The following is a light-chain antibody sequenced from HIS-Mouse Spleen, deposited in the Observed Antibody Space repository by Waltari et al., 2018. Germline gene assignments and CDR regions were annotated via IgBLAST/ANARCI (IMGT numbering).Light chain of an antibody. CDR3: QSADSSGTYSVV. Sequence: SYELTQPPSVSVSPGQTARITCSGDALPKQYAYWYQQKPGQAPVLVRYKDSKRPSGNPERSSGSSSGTTVTLTISGVQAEDEADYYCQSADSSGTYSVVFGGGTKLTVL. J-gene: IGLJ2*01. V-gene: IGLV3-25*03. CDR1: ALPKQY. CDR2: KDS.